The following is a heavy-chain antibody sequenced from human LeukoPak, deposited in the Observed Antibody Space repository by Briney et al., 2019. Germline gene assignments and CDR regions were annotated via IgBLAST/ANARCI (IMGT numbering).Heavy chain of an antibody. CDR1: GGSFSGYY. V-gene: IGHV4-34*01. CDR3: ARGQLITMIVVAHDAFDI. J-gene: IGHJ3*02. Sequence: SETLSLTCAVYGGSFSGYYWSWIRQPPGKGLEWIGEINHSGSTNYNPSLKSRVTISVDTSKNQFSLKLSSVTAADTAVYYCARGQLITMIVVAHDAFDIWGQGTMVTVSS. D-gene: IGHD3-22*01. CDR2: INHSGST.